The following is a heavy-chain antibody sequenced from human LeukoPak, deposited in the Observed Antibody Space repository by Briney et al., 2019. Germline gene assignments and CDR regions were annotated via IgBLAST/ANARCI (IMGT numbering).Heavy chain of an antibody. Sequence: GASVKVSCKASGYTFTSYDINWVRQAPGQGLEWMGWISAYNDNKKYTQEFQGRVTMTTDTSTRTAYMELRSLRSDDTAVYFCARDLRAFRDGYKNPNFYLDYWGQGTLVTVSS. D-gene: IGHD5-24*01. CDR3: ARDLRAFRDGYKNPNFYLDY. CDR1: GYTFTSYD. V-gene: IGHV1-18*01. CDR2: ISAYNDNK. J-gene: IGHJ4*02.